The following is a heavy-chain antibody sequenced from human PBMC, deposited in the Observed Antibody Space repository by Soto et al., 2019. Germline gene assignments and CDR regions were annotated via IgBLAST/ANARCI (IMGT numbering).Heavy chain of an antibody. D-gene: IGHD2-21*01. Sequence: PSETLSLTCAVSGGSISSGGYSWCWIRQAPGKGLEWIGYSYYSGSTEYNPSLKSRVSISVDRSKNQFSLKLSSMTAADTAVYHCARDRGDGYNLDYWGQGILVTVSS. CDR1: GGSISSGGYS. J-gene: IGHJ4*02. CDR2: SYYSGST. CDR3: ARDRGDGYNLDY. V-gene: IGHV4-61*08.